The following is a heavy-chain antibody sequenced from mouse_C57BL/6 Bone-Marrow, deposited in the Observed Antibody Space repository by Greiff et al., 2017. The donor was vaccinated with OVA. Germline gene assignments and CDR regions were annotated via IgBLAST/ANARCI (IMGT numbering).Heavy chain of an antibody. CDR3: GRDYGSIAMDY. CDR1: GYTFTSYW. J-gene: IGHJ4*01. Sequence: VQLQQPGAELVRPGTSVKLSCKASGYTFTSYWMHWVKQRPGQGLEWIGVIDPSDSYTNYNQKFKGKATLTVDTSSSTAYMQLSSLTAEDYAVYSCGRDYGSIAMDYWGQGTTVTVSS. D-gene: IGHD1-1*01. CDR2: IDPSDSYT. V-gene: IGHV1-59*01.